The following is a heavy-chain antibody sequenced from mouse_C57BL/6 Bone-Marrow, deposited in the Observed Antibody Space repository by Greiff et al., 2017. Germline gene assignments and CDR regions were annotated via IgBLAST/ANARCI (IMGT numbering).Heavy chain of an antibody. V-gene: IGHV1-80*01. J-gene: IGHJ1*03. CDR1: GYAFSSYW. Sequence: VQLVESGAELVKPGASVKISCKASGYAFSSYWMNWVKQRPAKGLEWIGQIYPGDGDTNYNGKFKGKATLTADKSSSTAYMQLSSLTSEDSAVYFCARDSYYGSSYGYFDVWGTGTTVTVSS. D-gene: IGHD1-1*01. CDR3: ARDSYYGSSYGYFDV. CDR2: IYPGDGDT.